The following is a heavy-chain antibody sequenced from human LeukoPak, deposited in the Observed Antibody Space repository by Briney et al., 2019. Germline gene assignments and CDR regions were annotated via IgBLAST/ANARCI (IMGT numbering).Heavy chain of an antibody. CDR2: IWSDGIKK. V-gene: IGHV3-33*01. Sequence: PGRSLRLSCAASGSTLSTYGMHWVRQAPGKGLEWVAVIWSDGIKKYYAESVKGRFTISRDNSMDTLYLQMDNLSIDDTAVYYCARDWGGFDYWGQGTLVTVSS. CDR1: GSTLSTYG. CDR3: ARDWGGFDY. J-gene: IGHJ4*02. D-gene: IGHD3-16*01.